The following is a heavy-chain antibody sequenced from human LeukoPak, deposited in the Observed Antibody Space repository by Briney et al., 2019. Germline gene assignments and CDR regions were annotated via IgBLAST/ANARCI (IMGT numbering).Heavy chain of an antibody. CDR2: IQFDGSEE. CDR1: GFTFSTYG. CDR3: ARDGAEDYGIDY. J-gene: IGHJ4*02. V-gene: IGHV3-30*02. D-gene: IGHD4/OR15-4a*01. Sequence: PGGSLRLSCAASGFTFSTYGMHWVRQAPGKGLEWVAFIQFDGSEEFYADSVKGRFSISRDNSKSTLYLQMNSLTVEDTGVYYCARDGAEDYGIDYWGRGTLVTVSS.